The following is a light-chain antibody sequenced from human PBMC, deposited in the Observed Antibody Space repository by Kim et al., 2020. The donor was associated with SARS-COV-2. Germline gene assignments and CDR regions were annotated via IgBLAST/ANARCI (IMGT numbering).Light chain of an antibody. CDR1: XGNXXXXF. J-gene: IGLJ3*02. Sequence: LSRTRSXGNXXXXFXEGTQXRPXXXPTTVXYXDXQRPSGVPARFSXSIDSSSTSASLTISGLKTEXXADYYCQSYDSNNHRGVFGGGTQLTVL. CDR2: XDX. V-gene: IGLV6-57*01. CDR3: QSYDSNNHRGV.